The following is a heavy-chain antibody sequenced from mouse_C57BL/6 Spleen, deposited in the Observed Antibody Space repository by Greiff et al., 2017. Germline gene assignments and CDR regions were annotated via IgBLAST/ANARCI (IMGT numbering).Heavy chain of an antibody. D-gene: IGHD1-1*01. J-gene: IGHJ1*03. V-gene: IGHV5-16*01. Sequence: EVKVVEPEGGLVQPGSSMKLSCTASGFTFSDYYMAWVRQVPEKGLEWVANINYDGSSTYYLDSLKSRFIISRDNAKNMLYLQMSSLKSEDTATYYCARDRGYYGSSYYWYFDVWGTGTTVTVSS. CDR3: ARDRGYYGSSYYWYFDV. CDR1: GFTFSDYY. CDR2: INYDGSST.